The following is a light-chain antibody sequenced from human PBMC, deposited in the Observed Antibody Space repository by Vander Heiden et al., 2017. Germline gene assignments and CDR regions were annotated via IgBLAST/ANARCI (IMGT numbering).Light chain of an antibody. CDR1: ALPKQY. Sequence: SSELTQPPSVSLSPGKTGRMTCSGDALPKQYAFWYQQKPGQATVLVMYKDSERSSGIPDRFSGSSSGTTVTLTISGVQAEDEADYYCQSADSSGADVVFGGGTKLTVL. J-gene: IGLJ2*01. CDR2: KDS. CDR3: QSADSSGADVV. V-gene: IGLV3-25*03.